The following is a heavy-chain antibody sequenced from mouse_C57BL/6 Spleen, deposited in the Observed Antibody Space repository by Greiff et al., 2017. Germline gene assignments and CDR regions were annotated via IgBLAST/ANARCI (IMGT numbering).Heavy chain of an antibody. CDR3: ATYDGYWYFEV. Sequence: QVQLQQPGAELVKPGASVKLSCKASGYTFTSYWMHWVKQRPGQGLEWIGMIHPNSGSTNYNEKFKSKATLTVDKSSSTAYMQLSSLTSEDSAVYYCATYDGYWYFEVWGTGTTVTVAS. J-gene: IGHJ1*03. CDR1: GYTFTSYW. CDR2: IHPNSGST. V-gene: IGHV1-64*01. D-gene: IGHD2-3*01.